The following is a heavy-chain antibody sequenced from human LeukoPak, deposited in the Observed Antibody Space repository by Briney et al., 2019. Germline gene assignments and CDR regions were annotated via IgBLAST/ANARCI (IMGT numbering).Heavy chain of an antibody. CDR3: ARHQYYYGSVAFDP. V-gene: IGHV4-39*01. Sequence: PSETLSLTCTVSGGSISSSSYYWGRIRQPPGKGLEWIWTIYYTGSTYYNPSLKSRVTISVATSKNQFSLKLSSVTAADTAVYYCARHQYYYGSVAFDPWGRGTLVTVSS. CDR1: GGSISSSSYY. J-gene: IGHJ5*02. CDR2: IYYTGST. D-gene: IGHD3-10*01.